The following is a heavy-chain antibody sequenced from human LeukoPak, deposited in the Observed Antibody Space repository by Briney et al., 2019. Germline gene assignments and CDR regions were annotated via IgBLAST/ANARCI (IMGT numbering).Heavy chain of an antibody. CDR3: ARDPVTVTTFFDY. D-gene: IGHD4-11*01. V-gene: IGHV3-11*04. J-gene: IGHJ4*02. Sequence: PGGSLRLSCAASGFTFSDYYMSWIRQAPGKGLEWVSYISSSGSTIYYADSVKGRFTISRDNAKNSLYLQMNSLRAEDTAVYHCARDPVTVTTFFDYWDQGTLVTVSS. CDR1: GFTFSDYY. CDR2: ISSSGSTI.